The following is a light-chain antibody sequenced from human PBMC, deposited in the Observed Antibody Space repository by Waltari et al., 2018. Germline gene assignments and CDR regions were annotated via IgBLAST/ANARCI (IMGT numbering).Light chain of an antibody. Sequence: LVMTQSPASLSLSPGERATLSCRASQSVRSSFAWFQQKPGQPPRLLIYGTSTRATGIPARFTGRGSGTEFSLTISSLQPEDFATYYCQQYDYWPWTFGQGTRVETK. CDR3: QQYDYWPWT. J-gene: IGKJ1*01. CDR1: QSVRSS. CDR2: GTS. V-gene: IGKV3D-15*01.